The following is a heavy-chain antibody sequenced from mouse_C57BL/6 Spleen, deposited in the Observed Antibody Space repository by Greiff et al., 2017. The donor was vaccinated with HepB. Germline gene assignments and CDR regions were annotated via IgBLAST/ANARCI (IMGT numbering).Heavy chain of an antibody. V-gene: IGHV7-1*01. Sequence: EVKLMESGGGLVQSGRSLRLSCATSGFTFSDFYMEWVRQAPGKGLEWIAASRNKANDYTTEYSASVKGRFIVSRDTSQSILYLQMNALRAEDTAIYYLARDARVTTRVWYFDVWGTRTTVTVSS. CDR2: SRNKANDYTT. J-gene: IGHJ1*03. D-gene: IGHD2-1*01. CDR1: GFTFSDFY. CDR3: ARDARVTTRVWYFDV.